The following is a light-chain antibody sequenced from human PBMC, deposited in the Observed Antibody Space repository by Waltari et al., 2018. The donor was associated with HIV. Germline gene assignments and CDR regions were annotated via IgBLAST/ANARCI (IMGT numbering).Light chain of an antibody. V-gene: IGLV2-14*03. J-gene: IGLJ1*01. CDR1: PGDLGSFTF. CDR3: SSYSRRGDSYV. Sequence: VLTQPASMSGSPGPSIPIPCGGTPGDLGSFTFVSWYHQRPYEAPTVLIHAVRSRPSGVSTRFSGSKSGNTASLTISGLQSEDEGMYYCSSYSRRGDSYVFGTGT. CDR2: AVR.